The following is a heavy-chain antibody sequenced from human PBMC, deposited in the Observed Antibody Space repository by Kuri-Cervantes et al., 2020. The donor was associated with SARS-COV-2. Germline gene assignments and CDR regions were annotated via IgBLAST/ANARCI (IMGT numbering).Heavy chain of an antibody. CDR1: GGSVSSGSYY. J-gene: IGHJ4*02. CDR3: ARAIAAAAPFDY. Sequence: SETLSLTCTVSGGSVSSGSYYWSWIRQPPGKGLEWIGYIYYSGSTNYNPSLKSRVTISVDTPKNQFSLKLSSVTAADTAVYYCARAIAAAAPFDYWGQGTLVTVSS. V-gene: IGHV4-61*01. D-gene: IGHD6-13*01. CDR2: IYYSGST.